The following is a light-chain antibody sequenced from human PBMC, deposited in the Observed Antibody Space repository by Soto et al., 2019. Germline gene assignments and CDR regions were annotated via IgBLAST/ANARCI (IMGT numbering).Light chain of an antibody. CDR2: GAS. J-gene: IGKJ1*01. Sequence: NVLTQSPGTLSLSPLEKATLSCRASQSLTSIFLAWYQQKPGQAPRLLIYGASSRATGIPDRFSGSGSGTDFTLTISRLEPEDFAVYYCQEYGRTFGQGTKVDIK. V-gene: IGKV3-20*01. CDR3: QEYGRT. CDR1: QSLTSIF.